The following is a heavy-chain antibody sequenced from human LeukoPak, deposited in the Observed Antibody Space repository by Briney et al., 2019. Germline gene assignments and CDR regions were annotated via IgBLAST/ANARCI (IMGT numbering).Heavy chain of an antibody. CDR3: ARAFTMVRGVIITEAGY. CDR2: FSSNGGST. Sequence: PGGALGPSLAASGFTFITYNMKWVRQAPGKGLEYVSAFSSNGGSTYYANSVKRRFTISRDNSKNTLYLQMGSLRAEDMAVYYCARAFTMVRGVIITEAGYWGQGTLVTVSS. CDR1: GFTFITYN. J-gene: IGHJ4*02. V-gene: IGHV3-64*01. D-gene: IGHD3-10*01.